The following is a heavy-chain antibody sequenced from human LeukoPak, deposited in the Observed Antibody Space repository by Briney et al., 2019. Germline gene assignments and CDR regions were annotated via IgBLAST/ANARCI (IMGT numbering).Heavy chain of an antibody. CDR2: ISYDGSNK. CDR3: AKSRSGSANWALQIFDN. J-gene: IGHJ4*02. CDR1: GFTFSIYA. Sequence: GGSLRLSCAASGFTFSIYAVHWVRQAPGKGLEWVAVISYDGSNKYYADSVKGRFTISRDNSKNTLYLQMNSLRAEDTAVYFCAKSRSGSANWALQIFDNWGQGTLVTVSS. D-gene: IGHD1-1*01. V-gene: IGHV3-30-3*02.